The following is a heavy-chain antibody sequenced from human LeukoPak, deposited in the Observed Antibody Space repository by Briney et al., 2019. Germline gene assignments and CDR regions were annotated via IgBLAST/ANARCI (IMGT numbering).Heavy chain of an antibody. Sequence: SETLSLTCSVSGGSIISSNYYWGWIRQPPGKGLEWIGSIYYSGSTYYNPSLKSRVTISVDTSKNQFSLKLSSVTAADTAVYYCARTEYSSGWYVNYWGQGTLVTVSS. D-gene: IGHD6-19*01. J-gene: IGHJ4*02. CDR3: ARTEYSSGWYVNY. CDR1: GGSIISSNYY. V-gene: IGHV4-39*01. CDR2: IYYSGST.